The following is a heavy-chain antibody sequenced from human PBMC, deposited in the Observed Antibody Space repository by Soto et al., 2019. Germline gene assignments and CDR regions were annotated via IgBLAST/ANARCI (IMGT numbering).Heavy chain of an antibody. CDR1: GGTFSSFA. J-gene: IGHJ4*02. V-gene: IGHV1-69*13. CDR3: ARDVRSGWNDGFDY. Sequence: SVKVSCKASGGTFSSFAISWLRQAPGQGLEWMGGIIPMFGTKKYAQKFQGRVTITADESTKTAYMELSSLRSEDTAVYYCARDVRSGWNDGFDYWGQGTLVTVSS. D-gene: IGHD6-19*01. CDR2: IIPMFGTK.